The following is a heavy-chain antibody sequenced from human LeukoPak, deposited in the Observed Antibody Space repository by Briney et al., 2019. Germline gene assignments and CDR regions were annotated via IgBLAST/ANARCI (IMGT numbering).Heavy chain of an antibody. D-gene: IGHD3-10*01. CDR2: INWNGGST. V-gene: IGHV3-20*04. Sequence: GGSLRLSCAASGFTFVDYGMSWVRQAPGKGLEWVSGINWNGGSTGYADSVKGRFTISRDNAKNSLYLQMNSLRAEDTALYYCARVRYGSGSYYNYYYYYMDVWGKGTTVTVSS. CDR3: ARVRYGSGSYYNYYYYYMDV. CDR1: GFTFVDYG. J-gene: IGHJ6*03.